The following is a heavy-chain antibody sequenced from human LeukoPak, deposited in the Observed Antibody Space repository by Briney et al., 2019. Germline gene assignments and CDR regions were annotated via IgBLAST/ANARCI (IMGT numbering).Heavy chain of an antibody. CDR2: ISGSGGCT. V-gene: IGHV3-23*01. CDR1: GFTFSSYA. Sequence: SGGSLRLSCAASGFTFSSYAMSWVRQAPGKGLEWVSAISGSGGCTYYADSVKGRFTISRDNSKNTLYLQMNSLRAEDTAVYYCAKDSEGYCSSTSCPLFDYWGQGTLVTVSS. CDR3: AKDSEGYCSSTSCPLFDY. J-gene: IGHJ4*02. D-gene: IGHD2-2*01.